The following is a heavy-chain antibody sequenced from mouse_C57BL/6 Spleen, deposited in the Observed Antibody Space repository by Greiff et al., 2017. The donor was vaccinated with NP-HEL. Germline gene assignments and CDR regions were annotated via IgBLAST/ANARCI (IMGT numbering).Heavy chain of an antibody. CDR1: GYSITSGYY. V-gene: IGHV3-6*01. Sequence: ESGPGLVKPSQSLSLTCSVTGYSITSGYYWNWIRQFPGNKLEWMGYISYDGSNNYNPSLKNRISITRDTSKNQFFLKLNSVTTEDTATYYCARDYYGSSYYYAMDYWGQGTSVTVSS. J-gene: IGHJ4*01. CDR3: ARDYYGSSYYYAMDY. D-gene: IGHD1-1*01. CDR2: ISYDGSN.